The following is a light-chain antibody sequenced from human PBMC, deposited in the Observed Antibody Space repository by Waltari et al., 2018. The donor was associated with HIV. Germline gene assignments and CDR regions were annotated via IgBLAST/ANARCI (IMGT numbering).Light chain of an antibody. CDR1: SCALGGYHY. CDR3: SSYTSSSTLV. V-gene: IGLV2-14*01. J-gene: IGLJ1*01. CDR2: EVS. Sequence: QSPLTQPASVSGSPGQSITISCTGTSCALGGYHYVLWYQQHPCKAPKLMIYEVSNRPSGVSNRFSGSKSGNTASLTISGLQAEDEADYYCSSYTSSSTLVFGTGTKVTVL.